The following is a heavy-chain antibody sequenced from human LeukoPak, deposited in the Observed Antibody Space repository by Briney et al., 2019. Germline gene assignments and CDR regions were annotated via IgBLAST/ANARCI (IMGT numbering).Heavy chain of an antibody. V-gene: IGHV4-34*01. CDR2: INHSGST. CDR3: ASGLQPDY. J-gene: IGHJ4*02. CDR1: GGSINSYY. Sequence: KPSETLSLTCTVSGGSINSYYWSWIRQPPGKGLEWIGEINHSGSTNYNPSLKSRVTISVDTSKNQFSLKLSSVTAADTAVYYCASGLQPDYWGQGTLVTVSS. D-gene: IGHD1-1*01.